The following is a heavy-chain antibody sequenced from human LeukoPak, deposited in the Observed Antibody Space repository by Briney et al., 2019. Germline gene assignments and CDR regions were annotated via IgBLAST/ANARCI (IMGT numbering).Heavy chain of an antibody. CDR2: ISAYNGNT. J-gene: IGHJ4*02. Sequence: ASVKVSCKASGGTFSSYAISWVRQAPGQGLEWMGWISAYNGNTYYAQKLQGRVTMTTDTSTSTAYMELRSLRSDDTAVYYCARDLITMVRGVIGYWGQGTLVTVSS. CDR1: GGTFSSYA. V-gene: IGHV1-18*01. CDR3: ARDLITMVRGVIGY. D-gene: IGHD3-10*01.